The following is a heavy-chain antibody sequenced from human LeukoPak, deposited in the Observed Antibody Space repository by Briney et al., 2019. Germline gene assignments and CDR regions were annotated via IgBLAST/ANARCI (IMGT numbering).Heavy chain of an antibody. V-gene: IGHV3-7*01. J-gene: IGHJ3*02. D-gene: IGHD3-3*01. CDR1: GFTFVNYW. CDR3: TRGPSSNRFAI. Sequence: GGSLRLSCAASGFTFVNYWMTWVRQAPGKGLEWVANIKVDGSDKYYVDSVKGRFTISRDNAKNSLYLQMNSLRAEDTAVYYCTRGPSSNRFAIWGQGTMVTGSS. CDR2: IKVDGSDK.